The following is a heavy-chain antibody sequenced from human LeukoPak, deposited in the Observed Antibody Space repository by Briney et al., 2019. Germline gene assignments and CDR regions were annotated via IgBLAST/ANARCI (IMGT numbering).Heavy chain of an antibody. CDR1: GGSISSGSYS. V-gene: IGHV4-30-2*01. D-gene: IGHD6-19*01. CDR3: ARSKVAVAGTFDY. J-gene: IGHJ4*02. Sequence: PSETLSLTCAVSGGSISSGSYSWSWIRQPPGKGLEWIGYIYHSGNTYYNPSLKSRVTMSVDRSKNQFSLKLNSVTAADTAVYYCARSKVAVAGTFDYWGQGTLVTVSS. CDR2: IYHSGNT.